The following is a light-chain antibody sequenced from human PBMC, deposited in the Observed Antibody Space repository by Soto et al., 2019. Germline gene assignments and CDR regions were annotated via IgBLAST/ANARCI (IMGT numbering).Light chain of an antibody. CDR3: QHSYTPPIT. V-gene: IGKV1-39*01. J-gene: IGKJ5*01. Sequence: IQMTQSPSSLSASVGDRVTITCRASQYSSNYLNWYQQKPGKAPNLLIYAASTLQGGVPSRFSGSGSWTDFTLTISSLEPEDFTAYDSQHSYTPPITFGQGTRLEI. CDR1: QYSSNY. CDR2: AAS.